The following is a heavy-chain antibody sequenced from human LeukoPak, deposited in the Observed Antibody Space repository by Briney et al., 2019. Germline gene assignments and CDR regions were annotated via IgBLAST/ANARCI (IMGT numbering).Heavy chain of an antibody. D-gene: IGHD3-3*01. CDR1: SYSISSGYY. Sequence: PSETLSLTCTVSSYSISSGYYWGWIRQPPGKGLEWIGSIYHSGTTYYNPSLKSRLTISVDTSKNQFSLKLSSVTTADTAVYYCARVPHGETIFGVVLYWFDPWGQGTLVTVFS. CDR3: ARVPHGETIFGVVLYWFDP. J-gene: IGHJ5*02. CDR2: IYHSGTT. V-gene: IGHV4-38-2*02.